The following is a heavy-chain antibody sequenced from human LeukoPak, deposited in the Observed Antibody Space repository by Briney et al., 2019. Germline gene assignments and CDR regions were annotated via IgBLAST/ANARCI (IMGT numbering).Heavy chain of an antibody. J-gene: IGHJ4*02. CDR1: GFTFDYYA. CDR2: ISWNSGSI. CDR3: ERGIGGGFSGGDY. Sequence: ALRLSCAASGFTFDYYAMHWVRPAPGKGLEWVSGISWNSGSIGYADSVKGRFTISRANAKNSLYLQMNSLRAEDTPLFLCERGIGGGFSGGDYWGQGTLVTVSS. V-gene: IGHV3-9*01. D-gene: IGHD3-10*01.